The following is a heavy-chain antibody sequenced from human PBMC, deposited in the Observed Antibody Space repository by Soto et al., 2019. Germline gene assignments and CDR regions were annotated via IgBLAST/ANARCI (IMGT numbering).Heavy chain of an antibody. CDR3: AKDRGDCSGGRCYFHYYGMDV. V-gene: IGHV3-30*18. CDR1: GFTLSSYG. D-gene: IGHD2-15*01. Sequence: PGWSRRLSCAASGFTLSSYGIHWVRQAPGNGLEWVAVISHGGSNKYYADFVKGRFTISRDNSKNTLYLQMNSLRAEDTAVYYCAKDRGDCSGGRCYFHYYGMDVWGQGTTVTVSS. CDR2: ISHGGSNK. J-gene: IGHJ6*02.